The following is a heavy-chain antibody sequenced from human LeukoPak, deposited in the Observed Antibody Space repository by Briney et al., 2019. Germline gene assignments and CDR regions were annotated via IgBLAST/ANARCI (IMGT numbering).Heavy chain of an antibody. D-gene: IGHD6-13*01. CDR2: IYSGGST. CDR3: ASVAAAGNFDY. Sequence: GGSLRLSCAAPGFTVSSNYMSWVRQAPGKGLEWVPVIYSGGSTYYADSVKGRFTISRDNSKNTLYLQMNSLRAEDTAVYYCASVAAAGNFDYWGQGTLVTVSS. V-gene: IGHV3-53*01. J-gene: IGHJ4*02. CDR1: GFTVSSNY.